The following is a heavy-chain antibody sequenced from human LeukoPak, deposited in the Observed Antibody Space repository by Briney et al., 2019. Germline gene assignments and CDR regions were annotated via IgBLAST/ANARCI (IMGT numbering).Heavy chain of an antibody. J-gene: IGHJ4*02. CDR3: ARAHSSSWYMDY. CDR2: IYYSGST. CDR1: GGSTSSYY. V-gene: IGHV4-59*01. D-gene: IGHD6-13*01. Sequence: SETLSLTCSVSGGSTSSYYWSWIRQPPGKGLEWIGYIYYSGSTNYNPSLKSRVTISVDTSENQLSLQLSSVTAADTAVYYCARAHSSSWYMDYWGQGTLVTVSS.